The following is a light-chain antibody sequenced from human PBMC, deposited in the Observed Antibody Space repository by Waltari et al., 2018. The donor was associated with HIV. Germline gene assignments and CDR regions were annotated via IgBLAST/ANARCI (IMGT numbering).Light chain of an antibody. J-gene: IGLJ2*01. V-gene: IGLV2-14*03. CDR1: SNDIFNYNS. CDR3: SSYTNNNTLI. CDR2: DVT. Sequence: QSALTQPASVSGSPGQSITISCTGASNDIFNYNSVSWYQQHPAKAPKLIIYDVTSRPSGVSNRFSASKSGNTASLTISGLQADDEADYYCSSYTNNNTLIFGGGTKLTVL.